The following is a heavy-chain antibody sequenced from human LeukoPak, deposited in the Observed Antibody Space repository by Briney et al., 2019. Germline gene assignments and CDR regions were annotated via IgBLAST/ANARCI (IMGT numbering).Heavy chain of an antibody. CDR3: AGTYYDILTGLAPFDY. V-gene: IGHV4-59*08. D-gene: IGHD3-9*01. J-gene: IGHJ4*02. CDR1: GGSISSYY. Sequence: SETLSLTCAVSGGSISSYYWSWIRQPPGKGLEWIGYIYYSGSTNYNPSLKSRVTISVDSSKNQFSLKLSSVTAADTAVYYCAGTYYDILTGLAPFDYWGQGTLDTVSS. CDR2: IYYSGST.